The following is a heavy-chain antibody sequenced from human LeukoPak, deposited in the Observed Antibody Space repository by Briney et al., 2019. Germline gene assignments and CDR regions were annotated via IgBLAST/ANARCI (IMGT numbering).Heavy chain of an antibody. D-gene: IGHD3-22*01. CDR1: GFTFSSYG. J-gene: IGHJ1*01. CDR3: AKGYYDSSGYYSEYFQH. V-gene: IGHV3-30*18. Sequence: PGVSLRLSCAASGFTFSSYGMHWVRQAPGKGLEWVAVISYDGSNKYYADSVKGRFAISRDNSKNTLYLQMNSLRAEDTAVYYCAKGYYDSSGYYSEYFQHWGEGTLVTVSS. CDR2: ISYDGSNK.